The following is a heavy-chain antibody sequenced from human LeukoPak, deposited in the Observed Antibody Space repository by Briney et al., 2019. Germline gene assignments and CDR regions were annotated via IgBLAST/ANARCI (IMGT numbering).Heavy chain of an antibody. Sequence: PGGSLRLSCAASGFTFSSYGMHWVRQAPGKGLEWVAVISYDGSNKYCADSVKGRFTISRDNSKNTLYLQMNSLRAEDTAVYYCAKELPGDLYYFDYWGQGTLVTVSS. J-gene: IGHJ4*02. CDR3: AKELPGDLYYFDY. CDR1: GFTFSSYG. CDR2: ISYDGSNK. D-gene: IGHD1-14*01. V-gene: IGHV3-30*18.